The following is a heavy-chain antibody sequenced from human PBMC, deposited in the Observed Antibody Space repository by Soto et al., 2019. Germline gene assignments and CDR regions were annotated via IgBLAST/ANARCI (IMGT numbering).Heavy chain of an antibody. CDR2: MNPNSGNT. CDR3: ARERSSGAFDI. CDR1: GYTFTSDE. V-gene: IGHV1-8*01. J-gene: IGHJ3*02. D-gene: IGHD1-26*01. Sequence: QVQLVQSGAEVKKPGASVKVSCKTSGYTFTSDEINWVRQATGQGLEWMGWMNPNSGNTAYAQKFQGRVTMTRNTSISTAYMELSSLRSEDTAVHYCARERSSGAFDIWGQGTMVTVSS.